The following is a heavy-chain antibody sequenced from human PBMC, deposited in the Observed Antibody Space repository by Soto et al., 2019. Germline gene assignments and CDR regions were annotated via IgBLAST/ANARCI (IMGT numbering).Heavy chain of an antibody. V-gene: IGHV3-48*04. CDR2: ISSTSSTI. Sequence: GGSLRLSCAASEFTFSDYIMNWVRQAPGKGLEWVSYISSTSSTIYYADSVKGRFTISRDNAKNSLYLQMNSLRAEDTAVYYCAALDTAMVKTAGYWGQGTLVTVSS. CDR1: EFTFSDYI. D-gene: IGHD5-18*01. CDR3: AALDTAMVKTAGY. J-gene: IGHJ4*02.